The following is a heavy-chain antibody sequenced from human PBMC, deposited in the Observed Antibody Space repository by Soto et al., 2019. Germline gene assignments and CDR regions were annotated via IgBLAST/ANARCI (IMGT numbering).Heavy chain of an antibody. Sequence: GGSLRLSCAASGFTFSSYAMSWVRQAPGKGLEWVSAISGSGGSTYYADSVKGRFTISRDNSKNTLYLQMNSLRAKDTAVYYCAKDGCSSTSCYPVSYGMDVWGQGTTVTVSS. D-gene: IGHD2-2*01. CDR2: ISGSGGST. V-gene: IGHV3-23*01. J-gene: IGHJ6*02. CDR1: GFTFSSYA. CDR3: AKDGCSSTSCYPVSYGMDV.